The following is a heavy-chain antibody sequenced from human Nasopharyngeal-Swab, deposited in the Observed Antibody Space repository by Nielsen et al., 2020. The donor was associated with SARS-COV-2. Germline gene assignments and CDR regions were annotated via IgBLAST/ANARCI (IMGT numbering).Heavy chain of an antibody. CDR1: GFTFSSYA. Sequence: GESLKISCAASGFTFSSYAMHWVRQAPGKGLEWVAVISYDGSSKYYADSVKGRFTISRDNSKNTLYLQMNSLRAEDTAVYYCARDRSGYFLDYWGQGTLVTVSS. J-gene: IGHJ4*02. CDR3: ARDRSGYFLDY. V-gene: IGHV3-30*04. D-gene: IGHD3-22*01. CDR2: ISYDGSSK.